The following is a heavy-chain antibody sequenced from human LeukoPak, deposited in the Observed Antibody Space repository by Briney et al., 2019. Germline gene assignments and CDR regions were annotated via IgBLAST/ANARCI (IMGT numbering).Heavy chain of an antibody. Sequence: SVKVSCKASGGTFSSYAISWVRQAPGQGLEWMGGIIPIFGTANYAQKFQGRVTITTDESTSTAYMELSSLRSEDTAVYYCARDAGGPYYYYYMDVWGKGTTVTVSS. V-gene: IGHV1-69*05. CDR1: GGTFSSYA. J-gene: IGHJ6*03. D-gene: IGHD1-14*01. CDR3: ARDAGGPYYYYYMDV. CDR2: IIPIFGTA.